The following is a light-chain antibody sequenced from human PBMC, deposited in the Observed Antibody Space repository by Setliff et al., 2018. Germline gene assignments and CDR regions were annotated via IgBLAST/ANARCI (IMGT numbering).Light chain of an antibody. Sequence: QSVLTQPPSASGTPGQRVTISCSGTSSNIGSISVNWYQHLPGTAPKLLIYGNSQRPSGVPDRFSGSKSGTSASLAITGLQSEDEAHYYCASWDVSLKGHVFGTGTKVTVL. V-gene: IGLV1-44*01. J-gene: IGLJ1*01. CDR2: GNS. CDR3: ASWDVSLKGHV. CDR1: SSNIGSIS.